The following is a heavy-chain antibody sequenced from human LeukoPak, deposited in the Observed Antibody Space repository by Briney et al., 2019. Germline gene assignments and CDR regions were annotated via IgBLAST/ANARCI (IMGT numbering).Heavy chain of an antibody. D-gene: IGHD4-17*01. CDR2: IYYSGST. CDR1: GGSISSSSYY. Sequence: PSETLSLTCTVSGGSISSSSYYWGWIRQPPGKGLEWIGSIYYSGSTYYNPSLKSRVTISVDTSKNQFSLKLSSVTAADTAVYYCARHGRTTVPQTRFDPWGQGTLVTVSS. CDR3: ARHGRTTVPQTRFDP. V-gene: IGHV4-39*01. J-gene: IGHJ5*02.